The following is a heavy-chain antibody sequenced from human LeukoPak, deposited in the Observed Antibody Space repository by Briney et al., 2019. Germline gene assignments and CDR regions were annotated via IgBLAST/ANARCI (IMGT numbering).Heavy chain of an antibody. CDR1: GGTFSSYA. CDR2: IIPIFGIA. D-gene: IGHD2-2*01. Sequence: GSSVKVSCKASGGTFSSYAISWVRQAPGQGLEWMGRIIPIFGIANYAQKFQGRATITADKSTSTAYMELSSLRSEDTAVYDCARDELVVPAAIWGQGTLVTVSS. V-gene: IGHV1-69*04. CDR3: ARDELVVPAAI. J-gene: IGHJ4*02.